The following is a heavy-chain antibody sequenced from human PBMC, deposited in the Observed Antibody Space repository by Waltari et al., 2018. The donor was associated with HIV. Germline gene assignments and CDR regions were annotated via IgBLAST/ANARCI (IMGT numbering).Heavy chain of an antibody. CDR1: GFTVSNND. Sequence: EVQLVVSGGGLLQPGASLRISCAASGFTVSNNDRSWVRQAPGKGLEWVPMIYSGDSTFYADSVKGRFIVSRDKSKNTLFLQMNSLRAEDTAVYYCARDRGVSGYGGMDVWGHGTTVTVSS. D-gene: IGHD5-12*01. CDR3: ARDRGVSGYGGMDV. V-gene: IGHV3-53*01. J-gene: IGHJ6*02. CDR2: IYSGDST.